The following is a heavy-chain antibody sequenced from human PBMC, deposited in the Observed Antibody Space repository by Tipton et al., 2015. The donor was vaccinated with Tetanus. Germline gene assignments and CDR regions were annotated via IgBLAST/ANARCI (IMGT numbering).Heavy chain of an antibody. V-gene: IGHV3-30*03. CDR1: GFTFSNYW. CDR3: ARGDRLAASLISP. Sequence: SLRLSCAASGFTFSNYWMHWVRQAPGKGLEWVALMSNDGNEIQYADSVKGRFSISRDNSKNTVYLQMTSLTAEDTAVYMCARGDRLAASLISPWGQGT. D-gene: IGHD6-13*01. CDR2: MSNDGNEI. J-gene: IGHJ5*02.